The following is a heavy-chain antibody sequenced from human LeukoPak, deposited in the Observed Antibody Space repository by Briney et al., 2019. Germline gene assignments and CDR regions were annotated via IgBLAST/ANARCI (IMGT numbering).Heavy chain of an antibody. V-gene: IGHV1-46*01. CDR2: INPSGGST. D-gene: IGHD3-16*02. CDR1: GYTFTSYY. J-gene: IGHJ5*02. Sequence: ASVKVSCKASGYTFTSYYMHWVRQAPGQGLEWMGIINPSGGSTSYAQKFQGRVTMTRDTSTSTVYMELSSLRSADTAVYYCARGVNMITFGGVIVIPVLWWFDPWGQGTLVTVSS. CDR3: ARGVNMITFGGVIVIPVLWWFDP.